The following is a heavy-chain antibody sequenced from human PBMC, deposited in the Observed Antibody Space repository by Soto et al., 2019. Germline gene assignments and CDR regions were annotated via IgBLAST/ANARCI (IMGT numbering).Heavy chain of an antibody. CDR3: ASFSSSDYVSFDY. Sequence: TSETLSLTCIVSGGSISSYYWSWIRQPPGKGPEWIGDIYYSGSTNYNPSLKSRVTISLDTSKNQFSLKLSSVTAADTAVYYCASFSSSDYVSFDYWGQGTLVTVSS. CDR2: IYYSGST. CDR1: GGSISSYY. V-gene: IGHV4-59*01. J-gene: IGHJ4*02. D-gene: IGHD6-6*01.